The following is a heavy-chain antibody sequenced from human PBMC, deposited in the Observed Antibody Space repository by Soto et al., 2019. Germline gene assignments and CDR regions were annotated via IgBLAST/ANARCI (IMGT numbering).Heavy chain of an antibody. CDR3: ARKGAAASYAHYYMDV. J-gene: IGHJ6*03. V-gene: IGHV4-59*01. CDR2: VYYSGNT. D-gene: IGHD6-13*01. CDR1: GGSISPYY. Sequence: QVQLRESGPGLVKPSETLSLTCTVSGGSISPYYWSWIRQPPGKGLEWIGYVYYSGNTNYNPSLESRVNISVDTSRNRFSMNLNSATAADTAVYYCARKGAAASYAHYYMDVWGRGTAVTVSS.